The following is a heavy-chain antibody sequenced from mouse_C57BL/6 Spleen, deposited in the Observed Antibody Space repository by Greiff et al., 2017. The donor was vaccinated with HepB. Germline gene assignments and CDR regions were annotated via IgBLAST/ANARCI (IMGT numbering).Heavy chain of an antibody. D-gene: IGHD2-2*01. CDR1: GYTFTSYW. V-gene: IGHV1-64*01. CDR3: ARNPVTTSGFDY. CDR2: IHPNSGST. J-gene: IGHJ2*01. Sequence: QVQLQQPGAELVKPGASVKLSCKASGYTFTSYWMHWVKQRPGQGLEWIGMIHPNSGSTNYNEKFKSKATLTVDKSSSTAYMQLSSLTSEDSAVYYCARNPVTTSGFDYWGQGTTLTVSS.